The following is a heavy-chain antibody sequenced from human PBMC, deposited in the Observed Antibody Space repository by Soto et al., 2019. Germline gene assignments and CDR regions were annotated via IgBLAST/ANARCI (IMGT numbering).Heavy chain of an antibody. V-gene: IGHV1-69*13. CDR2: IIPIFGTA. CDR3: ARDFVSAGRQQLAADY. D-gene: IGHD6-13*01. J-gene: IGHJ4*02. Sequence: SVKVSCKASGGTFSSYAISWVRQAPGKGLEWMGGIIPIFGTANYAQKFQGRVTITADESTSTAYMELSSLRSEDTAVYYCARDFVSAGRQQLAADYWGQGTLVTVSS. CDR1: GGTFSSYA.